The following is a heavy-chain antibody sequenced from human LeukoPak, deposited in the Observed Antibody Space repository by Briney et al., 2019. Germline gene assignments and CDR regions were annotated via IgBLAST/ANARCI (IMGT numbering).Heavy chain of an antibody. J-gene: IGHJ6*03. CDR3: ARHWEEVLRYFDWLSRPLMDV. CDR2: IYSSGST. D-gene: IGHD3-9*01. Sequence: SETLSLTCSVSGASISSGSNYWGWIRQPPGKTLEWIGSIYSSGSTYYNPSLKSRVIIIIDTPKNHFSLTLSSVTAADTAVYYCARHWEEVLRYFDWLSRPLMDVWGKGTTVTISS. V-gene: IGHV4-39*01. CDR1: GASISSGSNY.